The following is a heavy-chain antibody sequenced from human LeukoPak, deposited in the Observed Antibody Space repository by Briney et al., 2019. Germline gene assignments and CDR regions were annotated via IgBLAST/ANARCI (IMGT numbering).Heavy chain of an antibody. Sequence: PSETLSLTRTVSGGSISSSSYYWGWIRQPPGKGLEWIGSIYYSGSTYYNPSLKSRVTISVDTSKNQFSLKLSSVTAADTAVYYCARLRVPGIYYMDVWGKGTTVTVSS. CDR3: ARLRVPGIYYMDV. CDR1: GGSISSSSYY. CDR2: IYYSGST. D-gene: IGHD1-26*01. V-gene: IGHV4-39*01. J-gene: IGHJ6*03.